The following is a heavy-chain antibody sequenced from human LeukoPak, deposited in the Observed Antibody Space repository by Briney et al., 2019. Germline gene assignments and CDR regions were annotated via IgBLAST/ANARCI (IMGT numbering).Heavy chain of an antibody. CDR2: IWYDGSNK. V-gene: IGHV3-33*01. D-gene: IGHD6-13*01. CDR3: ARGGYSSSWIYFDY. CDR1: GFTFSSYG. Sequence: PGGSLRLSCAASGFTFSSYGMHWVRQAPGKGLEWVAVIWYDGSNKYYADSVKGRFTISRDNSKNTLYLQMNSLRAEDTAVYYCARGGYSSSWIYFDYWGQGTLVTVSS. J-gene: IGHJ4*02.